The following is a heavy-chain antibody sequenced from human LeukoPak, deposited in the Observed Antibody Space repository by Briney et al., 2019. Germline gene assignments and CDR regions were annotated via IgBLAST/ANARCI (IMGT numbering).Heavy chain of an antibody. V-gene: IGHV1-69*05. CDR2: IIPIFGTA. D-gene: IGHD6-13*01. CDR3: ARETPLDDSSSWYPHWFDP. CDR1: GGTFSSYA. J-gene: IGHJ5*02. Sequence: SVKVSCKASGGTFSSYAISWVRQGPGQGLEWRGGIIPIFGTANYAQKFRGRVTITTDESTSTAYMELSSLRSEDTAVYYCARETPLDDSSSWYPHWFDPWGQGTLVTVSS.